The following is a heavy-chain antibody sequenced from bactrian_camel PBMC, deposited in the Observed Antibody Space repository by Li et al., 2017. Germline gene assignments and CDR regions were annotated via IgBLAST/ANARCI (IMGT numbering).Heavy chain of an antibody. Sequence: HVQLVESGGGSVQAGGSLKLSCVVSIDESTYRDALAWVRQMPGKEREVVAALYTKGDDDYDPNRTYYRDSMKGRFTISRDKDKSTMYLQMTNLKTEDTAVYYRAAEGGRCPAPPFNYWGQGTQVTVS. V-gene: IGHV3S54*01. CDR2: LYTKGDDDYDPNRT. D-gene: IGHD5*01. J-gene: IGHJ4*01. CDR3: AAEGGRCPAPPFNY. CDR1: DESTYRDA.